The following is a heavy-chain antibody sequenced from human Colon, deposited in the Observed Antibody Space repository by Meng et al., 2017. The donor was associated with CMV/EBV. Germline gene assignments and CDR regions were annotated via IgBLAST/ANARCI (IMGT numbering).Heavy chain of an antibody. CDR2: VTDSGST. CDR1: GESFSGYY. J-gene: IGHJ6*02. D-gene: IGHD3-16*01. CDR3: SRAKRGTYYYYAMGV. V-gene: IGHV4-34*01. Sequence: SQTLSLTCGVSGESFSGYYWTWIRKPPGKGLEWIGEVTDSGSTKSNPSLLRRVSLSMDMSKKQFSLSLSSVTAADTADYYCSRAKRGTYYYYAMGVWGQGTPVTVSS.